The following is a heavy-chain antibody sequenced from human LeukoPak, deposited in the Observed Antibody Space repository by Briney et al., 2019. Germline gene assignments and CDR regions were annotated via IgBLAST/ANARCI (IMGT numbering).Heavy chain of an antibody. V-gene: IGHV3-30*18. D-gene: IGHD2-8*01. CDR2: ISNDGNNK. CDR3: AKDGLMRFFDY. Sequence: PGRSLRLSCAASGFIFSSYDMYWVRQAPGKGLEWVAVISNDGNNKQYADSVKGRFTISRDNSKSTLYLQMNSLRADDTAVYHCAKDGLMRFFDYWGQGTLVTVSS. J-gene: IGHJ4*02. CDR1: GFIFSSYD.